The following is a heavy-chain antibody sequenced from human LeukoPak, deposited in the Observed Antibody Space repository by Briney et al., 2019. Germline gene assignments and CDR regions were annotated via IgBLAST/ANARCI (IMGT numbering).Heavy chain of an antibody. CDR3: ARDPLDFGTSAAEYFQH. D-gene: IGHD1-1*01. CDR1: GYTFTSYY. CDR2: ISADNGNT. V-gene: IGHV1-18*04. J-gene: IGHJ1*01. Sequence: ASVKVSCKASGYTFTSYYIHWVRQAPGQGLEWMGWISADNGNTNYAQKLQGRVTMTTDTSTSTAYMELRSLRSDDTAVYYCARDPLDFGTSAAEYFQHWGQGTLVTVSS.